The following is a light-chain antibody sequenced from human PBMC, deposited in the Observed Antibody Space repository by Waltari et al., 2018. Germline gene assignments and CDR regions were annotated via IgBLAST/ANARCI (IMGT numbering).Light chain of an antibody. CDR1: HIGERS. CDR2: YDT. J-gene: IGLJ2*01. CDR3: QVWDSSRHHVI. V-gene: IGLV3-21*04. Sequence: SYMLTQPPSVSVAPGQTARFTCGVDHIGERSVHWCQQRPGQAPVSVIYYDTDQPSGIPDRFSGSHSGDTATLIISRVEAGDEADYYCQVWDSSRHHVIFGGGTRLTVL.